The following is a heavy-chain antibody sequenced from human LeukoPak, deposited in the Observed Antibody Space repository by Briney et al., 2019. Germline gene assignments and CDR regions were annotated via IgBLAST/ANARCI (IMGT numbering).Heavy chain of an antibody. CDR1: GGSTSSSSYY. V-gene: IGHV4-39*01. Sequence: SETLSLTCTVSGGSTSSSSYYWGWIRQPPGTGLEWIGSIYYSGSTYYNPSLKSRVTISVDTSKNQFSLKLSSVTAADTAVYYCARHPVIVVVSNWFDPWGQGTLVTVSS. J-gene: IGHJ5*02. D-gene: IGHD2-2*01. CDR2: IYYSGST. CDR3: ARHPVIVVVSNWFDP.